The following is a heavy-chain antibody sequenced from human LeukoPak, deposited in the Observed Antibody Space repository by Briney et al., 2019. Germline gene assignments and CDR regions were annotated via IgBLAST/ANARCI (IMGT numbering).Heavy chain of an antibody. CDR2: ISGSGGST. CDR1: GFTFSSYA. V-gene: IGHV3-23*01. D-gene: IGHD2-2*01. CDR3: AKLRPAAPSYTRYFDY. J-gene: IGHJ4*02. Sequence: GGSLRLSCVASGFTFSSYAMSWVRQAPGKGLEWVSAISGSGGSTYYADSVKGRFTISRDNSKNTLYLQMNSLRAEDTAVYYCAKLRPAAPSYTRYFDYWGQGTLVTVSS.